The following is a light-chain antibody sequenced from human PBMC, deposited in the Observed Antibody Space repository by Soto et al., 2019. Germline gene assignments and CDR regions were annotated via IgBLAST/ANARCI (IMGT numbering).Light chain of an antibody. CDR3: QQYGSSPTIT. J-gene: IGKJ5*01. CDR1: QSVSSSY. V-gene: IGKV3-20*01. Sequence: EIVWTQSPGTLSLSPGERATLSCRASQSVSSSYLAWYQQKPCQSHRLLIYGASSRATGIPDRFSGSGSGTDFTPTISRLEPEDFAVYYGQQYGSSPTITFGQGTRREIK. CDR2: GAS.